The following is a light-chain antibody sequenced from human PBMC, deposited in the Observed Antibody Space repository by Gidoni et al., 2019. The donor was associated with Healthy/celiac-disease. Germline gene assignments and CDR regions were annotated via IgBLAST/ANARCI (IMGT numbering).Light chain of an antibody. V-gene: IGLV3-21*03. CDR1: NIGSKS. CDR3: QVWDSSSDRWV. Sequence: SSRLPPPPSVSVATGKTARITCGGNNIGSKSVHWYQQKPGPAPVLVVYDDSDRPSGIPERFSGSNSGNTATLTISRVEAGDEADYYCQVWDSSSDRWVFGGGTKLTVL. CDR2: DDS. J-gene: IGLJ3*02.